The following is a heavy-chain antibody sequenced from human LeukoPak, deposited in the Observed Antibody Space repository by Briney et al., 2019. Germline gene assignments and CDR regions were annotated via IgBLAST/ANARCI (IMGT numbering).Heavy chain of an antibody. V-gene: IGHV1-24*01. D-gene: IGHD2-2*01. J-gene: IGHJ5*02. CDR2: FEPEDGET. CDR3: ARDQLGYCSSTSCYSTTVRYNWFDP. Sequence: GASVKVSCKVTGCALTELSMHWVRQAPGKGLEWMGSFEPEDGETIYAQKFQGRVTMTEDTSTDTAYMELNSLRSEDTAVYYCARDQLGYCSSTSCYSTTVRYNWFDPWGQGSLVTVSS. CDR1: GCALTELS.